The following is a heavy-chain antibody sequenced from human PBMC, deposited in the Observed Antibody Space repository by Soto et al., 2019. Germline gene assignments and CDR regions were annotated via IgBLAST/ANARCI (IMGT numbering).Heavy chain of an antibody. J-gene: IGHJ4*02. CDR2: IYYSGST. Sequence: SETLSLTCTVSGGSISSGGYYWSWIRQHPGKGLEWIGYIYYSGSTYYNPSLKSRVTISVDTSKNQFSLKLSSVTAADTAVYYCARDPRRGYSYGPGEKTRWGQGTLVTVSS. V-gene: IGHV4-31*03. CDR1: GGSISSGGYY. CDR3: ARDPRRGYSYGPGEKTR. D-gene: IGHD5-18*01.